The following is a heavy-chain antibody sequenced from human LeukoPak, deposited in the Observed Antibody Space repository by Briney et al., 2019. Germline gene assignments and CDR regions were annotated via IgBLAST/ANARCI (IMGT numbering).Heavy chain of an antibody. D-gene: IGHD1-14*01. J-gene: IGHJ6*03. CDR2: IIPIFGTA. CDR1: GGTFSSYA. Sequence: ASVKVSCKASGGTFSSYAISWVRQAPGQGLEWMGGIIPIFGTANYAQKFQGRVTITADKSTSTAYMELRSLRSDDTAVYYCARNRNGQGGYCMDVWGKGTTVTISS. CDR3: ARNRNGQGGYCMDV. V-gene: IGHV1-69*06.